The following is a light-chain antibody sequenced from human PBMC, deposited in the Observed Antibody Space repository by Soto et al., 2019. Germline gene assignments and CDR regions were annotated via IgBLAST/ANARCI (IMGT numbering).Light chain of an antibody. CDR1: QSVSSNY. Sequence: EIVLTQSPGTLSLSPGERATLSCRASQSVSSNYLAWYQQKPGQAPRLLIYGASSRATGIPDRFSGSGSGTDFTLTISRLEPEDFAVYYCQQYDSSPPRYTFGQGTKLEIK. CDR3: QQYDSSPPRYT. V-gene: IGKV3-20*01. CDR2: GAS. J-gene: IGKJ2*01.